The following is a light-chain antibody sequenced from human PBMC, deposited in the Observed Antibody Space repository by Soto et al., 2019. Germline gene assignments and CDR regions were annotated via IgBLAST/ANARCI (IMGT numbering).Light chain of an antibody. CDR1: SSDVGSFNF. CDR3: CLDAGTSTYV. Sequence: QSALTQPASVSGSPGQSITISCTRTSSDVGSFNFVSWYQQHPGKAPKVMIYEVNKRPSGVSDRFSGSKSGNTASLTISGLLAEDEADYYCCLDAGTSTYVFGTGTELTVL. V-gene: IGLV2-23*02. J-gene: IGLJ1*01. CDR2: EVN.